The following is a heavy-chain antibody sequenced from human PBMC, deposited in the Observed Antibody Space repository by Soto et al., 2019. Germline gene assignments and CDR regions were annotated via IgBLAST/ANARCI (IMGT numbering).Heavy chain of an antibody. Sequence: GGSLRLSCAASGFTFSSYDMNWVRQAPGKGLEWLSYISSSSSTIYYADSVKGGFTISRDNAKNSLYLQMNSLRAEDTAVYYCTRDRYSYGLGRYWGQGTLVTVSS. CDR3: TRDRYSYGLGRY. CDR2: ISSSSSTI. V-gene: IGHV3-48*01. D-gene: IGHD5-18*01. CDR1: GFTFSSYD. J-gene: IGHJ4*02.